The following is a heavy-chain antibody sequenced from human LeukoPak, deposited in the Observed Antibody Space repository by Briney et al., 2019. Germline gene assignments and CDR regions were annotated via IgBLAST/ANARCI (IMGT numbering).Heavy chain of an antibody. Sequence: ASVKVSCKASGYTFTGYYIHWVRQAPGQGLEWMGWINPNSGATNYAQKFQGRVTMTRDTSISTAYMELSRLRSDDTAVYYCAREQSGDDFWSGYFGYWGQGTLVTVSS. CDR2: INPNSGAT. CDR3: AREQSGDDFWSGYFGY. V-gene: IGHV1-2*02. J-gene: IGHJ4*02. CDR1: GYTFTGYY. D-gene: IGHD3-3*01.